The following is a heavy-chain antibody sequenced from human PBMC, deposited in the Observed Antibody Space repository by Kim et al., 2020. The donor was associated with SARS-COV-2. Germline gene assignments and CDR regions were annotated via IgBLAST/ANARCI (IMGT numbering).Heavy chain of an antibody. J-gene: IGHJ5*02. V-gene: IGHV4-31*03. CDR2: IYYSGST. CDR3: ATQWELHPRGWFDP. CDR1: GGSISSGGYY. D-gene: IGHD1-26*01. Sequence: SETLSLTCTVSGGSISSGGYYWSWIRQHPGKGLEWIGYIYYSGSTYYNPSLKSRVTISVDTSKNQFSLKLSSVTAADTAVYYCATQWELHPRGWFDPWGQGTLVTVSS.